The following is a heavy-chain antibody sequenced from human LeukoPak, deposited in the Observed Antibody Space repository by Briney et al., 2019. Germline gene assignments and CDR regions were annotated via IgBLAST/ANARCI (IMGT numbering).Heavy chain of an antibody. V-gene: IGHV3-48*01. J-gene: IGHJ6*03. CDR2: ISSSSSTI. CDR1: GFTFSSYS. CDR3: AIVYGSGSYFPMDV. Sequence: HPGGSLRLSCAASGFTFSSYSMNWVRQAPGKGLEWVSYISSSSSTIYYADSVKGRFTISRDNAKNSLYLQMNSLRAEDTAVYYCAIVYGSGSYFPMDVWGKGTTVTVSS. D-gene: IGHD3-10*01.